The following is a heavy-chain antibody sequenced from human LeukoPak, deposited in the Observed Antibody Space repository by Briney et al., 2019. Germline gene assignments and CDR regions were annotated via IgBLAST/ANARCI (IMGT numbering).Heavy chain of an antibody. D-gene: IGHD4-17*01. CDR3: ARVAPPSLYGDYGTYYWFDP. CDR2: ISSSGSTI. J-gene: IGHJ5*02. V-gene: IGHV3-48*03. CDR1: GFTLSSYE. Sequence: GGSLRLSCAASGFTLSSYEMNWVRQAPGKGLEWVSYISSSGSTIYYADSVKGRFTISRDNAKNSLYLQMNSLRAEDTAVYYCARVAPPSLYGDYGTYYWFDPWGQGTLVTVSS.